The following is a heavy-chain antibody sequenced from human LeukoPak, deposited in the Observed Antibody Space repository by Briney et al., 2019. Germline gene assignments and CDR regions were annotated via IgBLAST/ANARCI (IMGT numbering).Heavy chain of an antibody. D-gene: IGHD6-19*01. CDR3: ARVRASYSSGWYLDY. V-gene: IGHV4-59*01. CDR1: GGSISSYY. Sequence: SETLSLTCTVSGGSISSYYWSWIRQPPGKGLEWIEYIYYSGSTNYNPSLKSRITISVDTSKNQFSLKLSSVTAADTAVYYCARVRASYSSGWYLDYWGQGTLVTVSS. J-gene: IGHJ4*02. CDR2: IYYSGST.